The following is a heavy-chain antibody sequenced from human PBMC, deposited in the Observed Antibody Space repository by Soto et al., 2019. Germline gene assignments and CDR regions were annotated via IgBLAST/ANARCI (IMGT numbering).Heavy chain of an antibody. D-gene: IGHD2-15*01. V-gene: IGHV2-5*02. Sequence: QITLKESGPTLVKPTQTLTLTCTFSGFSLSTSGVGVGWIRQPPGKALEWLALIYWDDDKRYSPSLKSRLTITKDNSTNHVVLTLTNMDPVDTATYYCAHRPSYCSGGSCYSGFDYWGQGTLVTVSS. CDR3: AHRPSYCSGGSCYSGFDY. CDR2: IYWDDDK. J-gene: IGHJ4*02. CDR1: GFSLSTSGVG.